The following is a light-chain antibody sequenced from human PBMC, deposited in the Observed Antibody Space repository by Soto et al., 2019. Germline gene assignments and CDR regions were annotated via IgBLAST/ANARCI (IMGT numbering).Light chain of an antibody. CDR3: QQYYHWPRT. V-gene: IGKV3-15*01. J-gene: IGKJ1*01. CDR2: GAS. Sequence: TQSPATLSMSPGGRATLSXXTSESISRNLAWYQQKLGQAPRLLIYGASTRATGVPDRFTGSGSGTDFILTITSLQSEDFGIYYCQQYYHWPRTFGQGTKVDIK. CDR1: ESISRN.